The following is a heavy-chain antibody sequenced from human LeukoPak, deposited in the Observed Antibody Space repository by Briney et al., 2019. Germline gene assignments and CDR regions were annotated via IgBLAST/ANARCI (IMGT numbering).Heavy chain of an antibody. D-gene: IGHD6-13*01. Sequence: GGSLRLSCAASGFTFSYYGVHWVRQAPGKGLEWVTFICYDGTDKYYADSVKGRFTISRDNSKNTLSLHMNSLRAEDTAVYYCARDLTYNSWYYFDSWGQGTLVTVSS. CDR3: ARDLTYNSWYYFDS. CDR2: ICYDGTDK. V-gene: IGHV3-30*02. CDR1: GFTFSYYG. J-gene: IGHJ4*02.